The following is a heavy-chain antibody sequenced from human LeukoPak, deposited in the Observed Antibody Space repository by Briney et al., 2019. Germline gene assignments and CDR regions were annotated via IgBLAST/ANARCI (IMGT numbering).Heavy chain of an antibody. D-gene: IGHD2-2*01. CDR1: GFTFRSYA. J-gene: IGHJ4*02. CDR3: AKVSRFAVVPAAMLDY. Sequence: PGGSLRLSCAASGFTFRSYAMSWVRQAPGNGLEWVSAISGSGDITYYADSVKGRFTMSRENFKNTLYLQMNSLRAEDTAVYYCAKVSRFAVVPAAMLDYWGQGIQVTVSS. V-gene: IGHV3-23*01. CDR2: ISGSGDIT.